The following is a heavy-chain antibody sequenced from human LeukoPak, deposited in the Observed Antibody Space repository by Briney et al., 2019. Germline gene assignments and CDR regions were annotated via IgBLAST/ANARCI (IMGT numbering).Heavy chain of an antibody. V-gene: IGHV3-21*01. J-gene: IGHJ4*02. Sequence: PGGSLRLSCAASGFTFSSYSMNWVRQAPGKGLEWASSISSSSSYIYYADSVKGRFTISRDNANSSLYLQMNSLRAEDTAVYYCARGLVGATTTGLDYWGQGTLVTVSS. CDR1: GFTFSSYS. CDR3: ARGLVGATTTGLDY. CDR2: ISSSSSYI. D-gene: IGHD1-26*01.